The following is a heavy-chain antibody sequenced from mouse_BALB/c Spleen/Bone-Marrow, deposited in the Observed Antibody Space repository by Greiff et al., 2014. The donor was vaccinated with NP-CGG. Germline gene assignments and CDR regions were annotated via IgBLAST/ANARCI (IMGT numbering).Heavy chain of an antibody. CDR1: GYTFTDYV. J-gene: IGHJ2*01. Sequence: LQESGPELVKPGASVKMSCKASGYTFTDYVISWVKQRTGQGLEWIGEIYPGSGSTYYNEKFKGKATLTADKSSNTVYMQLISLTSEDSAVFFCVTDPYYGRQYYFDYWGQGTTLTVSS. CDR2: IYPGSGST. CDR3: VTDPYYGRQYYFDY. D-gene: IGHD1-1*02. V-gene: IGHV1-77*01.